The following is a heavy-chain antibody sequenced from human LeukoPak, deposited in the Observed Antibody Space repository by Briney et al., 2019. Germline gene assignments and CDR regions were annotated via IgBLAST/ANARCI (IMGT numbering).Heavy chain of an antibody. V-gene: IGHV3-21*04. D-gene: IGHD1-7*01. CDR3: ARGGRTTGFFDP. J-gene: IGHJ5*02. Sequence: PGGSLRLSCAASGFTFSSYSMNWVRQAPGKGLEWVSSISSSSSYIYYADSVKGRFTISRDNAKNSLHLQMNSLRAEDTAVYYCARGGRTTGFFDPWGQGTLVTVSS. CDR1: GFTFSSYS. CDR2: ISSSSSYI.